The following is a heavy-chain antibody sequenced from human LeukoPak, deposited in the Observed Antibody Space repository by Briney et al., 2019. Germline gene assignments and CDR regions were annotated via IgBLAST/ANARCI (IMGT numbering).Heavy chain of an antibody. CDR2: IRYDGSNK. CDR3: AKVILGYCSSTSCYPLDY. CDR1: GFTFSSYG. Sequence: GGTLRLSCAASGFTFSSYGMSWVRQAPGKWLEWVAFIRYDGSNKYYADSVKGRFTISRGNSKNTLYLQMNSLRAEDTAVYYCAKVILGYCSSTSCYPLDYWGQGTLVTVSS. D-gene: IGHD2-2*01. J-gene: IGHJ4*02. V-gene: IGHV3-30*02.